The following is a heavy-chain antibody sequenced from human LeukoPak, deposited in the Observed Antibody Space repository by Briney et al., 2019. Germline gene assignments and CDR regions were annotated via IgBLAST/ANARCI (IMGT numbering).Heavy chain of an antibody. CDR3: ASLGSYYFDY. Sequence: SETLSLTCAVYGGSFSGYYWSWIRQPPGKGLEWIGEINHSGSTNYNPSLKSRVTMSVDTSKNQFSLKLSSVTAADTAVYYCASLGSYYFDYWGQGTLVTVSS. CDR2: INHSGST. V-gene: IGHV4-34*01. J-gene: IGHJ4*02. D-gene: IGHD1-26*01. CDR1: GGSFSGYY.